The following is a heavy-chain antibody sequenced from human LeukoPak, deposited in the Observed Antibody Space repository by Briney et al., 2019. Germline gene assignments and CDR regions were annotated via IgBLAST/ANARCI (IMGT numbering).Heavy chain of an antibody. CDR1: GFTFSSNA. CDR3: AKGMVRDLYYFDY. D-gene: IGHD3-10*01. Sequence: PGGSLRLSCAASGFTFSSNAMSWVRQAPGKGLEWVSAISGSGGSTYYADSVKGRFTISRDNSKNTLYLQMNSLRAEDTAVYYCAKGMVRDLYYFDYWGQGTLVTVSS. V-gene: IGHV3-23*01. J-gene: IGHJ4*02. CDR2: ISGSGGST.